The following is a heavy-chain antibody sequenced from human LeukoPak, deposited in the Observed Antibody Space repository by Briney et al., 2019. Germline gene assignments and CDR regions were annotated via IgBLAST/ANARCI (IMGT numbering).Heavy chain of an antibody. CDR3: ATDITALDY. Sequence: AAVKVSCKASGYSFNDYYLHWVRRAPGQGLEWMGWINPKNGGTYYAEKFQGRVTMTRDTSITTVYMELSRLRSDDTAIYYCATDITALDYWGQGTLVTVSS. CDR1: GYSFNDYY. CDR2: INPKNGGT. J-gene: IGHJ4*02. V-gene: IGHV1-2*02. D-gene: IGHD3-10*01.